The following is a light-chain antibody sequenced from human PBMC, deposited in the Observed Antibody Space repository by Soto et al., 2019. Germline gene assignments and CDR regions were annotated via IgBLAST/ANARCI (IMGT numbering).Light chain of an antibody. CDR1: QSVTSSY. CDR2: GAT. Sequence: EIVLTQSPGTVSLSPGERVTLSCRTSQSVTSSYLAWYQQRPGQPPRLLIYGATSRATGVPDRFRGSGLGTDFTLTISKLEPEDVAIYYCQQYSESPITFGQGTRLDIK. V-gene: IGKV3-20*01. CDR3: QQYSESPIT. J-gene: IGKJ5*01.